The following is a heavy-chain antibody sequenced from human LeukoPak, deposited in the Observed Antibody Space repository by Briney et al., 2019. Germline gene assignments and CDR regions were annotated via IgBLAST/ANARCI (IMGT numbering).Heavy chain of an antibody. CDR2: IYYSGST. V-gene: IGHV4-31*03. J-gene: IGHJ5*02. D-gene: IGHD3-10*01. CDR1: GGSISSGGYY. Sequence: SQTLSLTCTVSGGSISSGGYYWSWIRQHPGTGLEWIGYIYYSGSTYYNPSLKSRVTISVDTSKNQFSLKLSSVTAADTAVYYCAAGFYGSGTPDPRNWFDPWGQGTLVTVSS. CDR3: AAGFYGSGTPDPRNWFDP.